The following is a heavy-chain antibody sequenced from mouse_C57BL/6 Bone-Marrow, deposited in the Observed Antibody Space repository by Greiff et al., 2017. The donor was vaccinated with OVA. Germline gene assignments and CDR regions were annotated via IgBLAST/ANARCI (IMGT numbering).Heavy chain of an antibody. V-gene: IGHV5-6*01. Sequence: DVHLVESGGDLVKPGGSLKLSCAASGFTFSSYGMSWVRQTPDKRLEWVATISSGGSYTYYPDSVKGRFTISRDNAKNTLYLQMSSLKSEDTAMYYCARQVGQAWFAYWGQGTLVTVSA. D-gene: IGHD3-3*01. CDR1: GFTFSSYG. CDR3: ARQVGQAWFAY. CDR2: ISSGGSYT. J-gene: IGHJ3*01.